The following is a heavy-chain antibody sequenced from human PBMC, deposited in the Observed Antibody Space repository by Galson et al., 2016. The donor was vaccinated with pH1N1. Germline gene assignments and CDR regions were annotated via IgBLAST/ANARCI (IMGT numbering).Heavy chain of an antibody. V-gene: IGHV1-2*06. CDR2: MSPRNGAT. CDR1: GYSFSDYY. Sequence: SVKVSCKASGYSFSDYYIHWVRQAPGQGFEWMGRMSPRNGATNDGQKFRRTLTMTRDMSINTAYMELSSLRADDTALYYCARGPIGGPRWAFDLWGQGTLVTVSS. J-gene: IGHJ3*01. D-gene: IGHD2-15*01. CDR3: ARGPIGGPRWAFDL.